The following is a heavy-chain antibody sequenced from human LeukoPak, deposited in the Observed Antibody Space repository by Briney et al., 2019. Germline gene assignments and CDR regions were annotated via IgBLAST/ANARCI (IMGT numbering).Heavy chain of an antibody. CDR3: ARGYIVVVPAALDY. V-gene: IGHV3-30*02. CDR1: GFTFSSYG. CDR2: IRYDGSNK. Sequence: PGGSLRLSCAASGFTFSSYGMHWVRQAPGKGLVWVAFIRYDGSNKYYADSVKGRFTISRDNSKNTLYLQMNSLRAEDTAVYYCARGYIVVVPAALDYWGQGTLVTVSS. J-gene: IGHJ4*02. D-gene: IGHD2-2*01.